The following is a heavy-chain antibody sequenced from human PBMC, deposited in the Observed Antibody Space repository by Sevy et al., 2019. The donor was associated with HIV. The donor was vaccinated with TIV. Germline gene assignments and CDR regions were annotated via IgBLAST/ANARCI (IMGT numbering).Heavy chain of an antibody. J-gene: IGHJ6*02. CDR2: IHTSGST. V-gene: IGHV4-61*02. D-gene: IGHD5-12*01. CDR3: ASNIVASITDYYYGMDV. Sequence: SETLSLTCTVSRGSISSNNYYWSWIRQSAGKGLEWIGRIHTSGSTNYNPSLKSRVTMSVDTSRNQFSLKLRSVAAADTAVYYCASNIVASITDYYYGMDVWGLGTTVTVSS. CDR1: RGSISSNNYY.